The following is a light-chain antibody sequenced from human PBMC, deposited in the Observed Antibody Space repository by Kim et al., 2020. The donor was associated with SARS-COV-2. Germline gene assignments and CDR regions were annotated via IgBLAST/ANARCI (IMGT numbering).Light chain of an antibody. CDR3: QAWDSSTAV. Sequence: VSPGQTASITCSGDNLGDKYVCWFQQKPGQSPVLVMYQDAKRPSGIPERFSGSNSGNTATLTISGTQAMDEADYYCQAWDSSTAVFAGGTQLTVL. J-gene: IGLJ2*01. CDR1: NLGDKY. V-gene: IGLV3-1*01. CDR2: QDA.